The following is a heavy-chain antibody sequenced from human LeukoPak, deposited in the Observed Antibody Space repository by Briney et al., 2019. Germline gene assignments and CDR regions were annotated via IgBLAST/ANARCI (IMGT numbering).Heavy chain of an antibody. V-gene: IGHV4-34*01. CDR1: RGSFSGYY. CDR2: INHSGST. CDR3: AFGIKDIVVVPTAMWAEYFQH. D-gene: IGHD2-2*01. J-gene: IGHJ1*01. Sequence: SETLSLTCAVYRGSFSGYYWSWIRQPPGKGLEWIGEINHSGSTNYNPSLKSRVTISVDTSKNQFSLKLSSVTAADTAVYYCAFGIKDIVVVPTAMWAEYFQHWGQGTLVTVSS.